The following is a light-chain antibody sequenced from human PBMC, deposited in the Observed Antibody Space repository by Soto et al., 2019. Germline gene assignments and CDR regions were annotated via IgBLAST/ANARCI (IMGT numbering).Light chain of an antibody. J-gene: IGLJ1*01. Sequence: PALTQPPSASGTRGQRVTIACSGSSSNSGNNTVNWNQQLQGTAPKLLIYSNNQRPSAVPDLFCGSKAGTSASLAISGLQAEEDADYDCAEWEDRLNGDVVGTGTKVTI. CDR1: SSNSGNNT. CDR2: SNN. V-gene: IGLV1-44*01. CDR3: AEWEDRLNGDV.